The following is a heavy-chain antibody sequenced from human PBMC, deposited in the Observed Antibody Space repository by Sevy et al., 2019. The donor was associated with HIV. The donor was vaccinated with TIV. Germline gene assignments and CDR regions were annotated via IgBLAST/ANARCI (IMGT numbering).Heavy chain of an antibody. CDR1: GFTFRSYW. CDR3: AKERPINDFWSGYSDY. V-gene: IGHV3-74*01. D-gene: IGHD3-3*01. CDR2: INIDGSNT. J-gene: IGHJ4*02. Sequence: GGSLRLSCAASGFTFRSYWMHWVRQAPGKGLVWVSRINIDGSNTTYADSVKGRFTISRDNAKNTLYLQMNSLRAEDTAVYYCAKERPINDFWSGYSDYWGQGTLVTVSS.